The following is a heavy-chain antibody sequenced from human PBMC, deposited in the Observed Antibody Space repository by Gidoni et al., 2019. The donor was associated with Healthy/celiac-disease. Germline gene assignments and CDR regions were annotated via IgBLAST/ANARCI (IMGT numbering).Heavy chain of an antibody. CDR2: ISSSSSTI. CDR3: ARRGVRGLDY. J-gene: IGHJ4*02. CDR1: GFTFRSYS. D-gene: IGHD3-10*01. V-gene: IGHV3-48*01. Sequence: EVQLVESGGGLVQPGGSLRLSCAASGFTFRSYSMNWVRQAPGKGLEWVSYISSSSSTIYYADSVKGRFTISRDNAKNSLYLQMNSLRAEDTAVYYCARRGVRGLDYWGQGTLVTVSS.